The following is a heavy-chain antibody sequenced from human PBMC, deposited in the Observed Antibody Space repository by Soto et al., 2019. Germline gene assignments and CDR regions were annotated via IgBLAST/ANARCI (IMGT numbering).Heavy chain of an antibody. CDR1: GATLSSYD. Sequence: QVQLVQSGAEVKKPGSSVKVSCKAPGATLSSYDINWVRQAPGQGLEWMGGIMPIFGSANYAPKFQGRVTISADESTSTADMEVSSMRSEDTAVYYCAGTREIPYYHGMDVWGQGTTVTVSS. CDR3: AGTREIPYYHGMDV. CDR2: IMPIFGSA. D-gene: IGHD2-2*02. V-gene: IGHV1-69*01. J-gene: IGHJ6*01.